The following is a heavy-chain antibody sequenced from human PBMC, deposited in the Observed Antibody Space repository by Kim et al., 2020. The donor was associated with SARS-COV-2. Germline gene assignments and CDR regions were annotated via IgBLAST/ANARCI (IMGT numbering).Heavy chain of an antibody. CDR3: ARDFWVGTPQYYFDY. V-gene: IGHV1-2*02. J-gene: IGHJ4*02. D-gene: IGHD3-3*01. Sequence: ASVKVSCKASGYTFTGYYMHWVRQAPGQGLEWMGWINPNSGGTNYAQKFQGRVTMTRDTSISTAYMELSRLRSDDTAVYYCARDFWVGTPQYYFDYWGQGTLVTVSS. CDR1: GYTFTGYY. CDR2: INPNSGGT.